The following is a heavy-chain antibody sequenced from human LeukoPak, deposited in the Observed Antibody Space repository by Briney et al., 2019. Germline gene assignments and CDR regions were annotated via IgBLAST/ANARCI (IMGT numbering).Heavy chain of an antibody. D-gene: IGHD5-12*01. J-gene: IGHJ4*02. CDR2: SSWNSGSI. Sequence: GRSLRLSCAASGFTFDDYAMHWVRQAPGKGLEWVSGSSWNSGSIGYADSVKGRFTISRDNAKNSLYLQMNSLRAEDTALYYCARGETGRYFDYWGQGTLVTVSS. CDR3: ARGETGRYFDY. CDR1: GFTFDDYA. V-gene: IGHV3-9*01.